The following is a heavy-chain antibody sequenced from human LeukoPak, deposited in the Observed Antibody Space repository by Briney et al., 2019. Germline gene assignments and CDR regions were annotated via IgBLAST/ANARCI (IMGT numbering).Heavy chain of an antibody. D-gene: IGHD6-13*01. CDR3: ARCIAATGTLDY. CDR2: IDWDDDK. V-gene: IGHV2-70*11. J-gene: IGHJ4*02. Sequence: SGPALVKPTQTLTLTCTFSGFSLSTNGMSVTWARQPPGKALEWLARIDWDDDKYYSASLKTRLTISKDTSKNQVVRTMTNMDPVDTATYFCARCIAATGTLDYWGQGALVTVSS. CDR1: GFSLSTNGMS.